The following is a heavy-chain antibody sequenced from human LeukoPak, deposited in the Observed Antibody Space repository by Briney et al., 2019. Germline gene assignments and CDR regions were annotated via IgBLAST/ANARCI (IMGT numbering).Heavy chain of an antibody. V-gene: IGHV3-23*01. Sequence: GGSLRLSCAASGFTFSSYAMSWVRQAPGKGLEWVSAISGSGGSTYYADSVKGRSTISRDNSKNTLYLQMNSLRAEDTAVYYCAKIYFYDAVATEDYWGQGTLVTVSS. CDR1: GFTFSSYA. D-gene: IGHD5-12*01. CDR2: ISGSGGST. CDR3: AKIYFYDAVATEDY. J-gene: IGHJ4*02.